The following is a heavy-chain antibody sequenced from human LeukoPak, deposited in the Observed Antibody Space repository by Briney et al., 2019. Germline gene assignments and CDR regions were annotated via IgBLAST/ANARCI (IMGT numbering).Heavy chain of an antibody. CDR2: LYSGGGT. CDR1: GFTFSSYA. CDR3: ARSQLGYHYLWDY. V-gene: IGHV3-66*01. Sequence: GGSLRLSCAASGFTFSSYAMSWVRQAPGKGLEWVSVLYSGGGTDYADSMKGRFTISRDNSKNTLYLQMNSLRADDTAVYYCARSQLGYHYLWDYWGQGTLVTVSS. J-gene: IGHJ4*02. D-gene: IGHD5-12*01.